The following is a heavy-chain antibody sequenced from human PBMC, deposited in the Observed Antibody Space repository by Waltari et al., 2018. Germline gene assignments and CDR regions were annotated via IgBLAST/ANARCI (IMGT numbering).Heavy chain of an antibody. CDR3: ARDPQGLYKPRNDAFDI. CDR1: GYSISSGYY. CDR2: IYHSGST. Sequence: QVQLQESGPGLVKPSETLSLTCAVSGYSISSGYYWGWIRQPPGKGLGWIGSIYHSGSTYYNPSLKGRVTISVDTSKNQFSLKLSSVTAADTAVYYCARDPQGLYKPRNDAFDIWGQGTMVTVSS. D-gene: IGHD1-20*01. V-gene: IGHV4-38-2*02. J-gene: IGHJ3*02.